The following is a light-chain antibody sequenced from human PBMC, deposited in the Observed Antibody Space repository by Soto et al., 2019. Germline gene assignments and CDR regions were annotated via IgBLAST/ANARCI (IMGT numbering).Light chain of an antibody. CDR3: QQYGTSPLT. CDR2: GGS. J-gene: IGKJ4*01. Sequence: EIVLTQSPGTLSLSPGERATLSCGASQSVSSSYLAWYQQKTGQAPRLLICGGSSRATGIPDRFSGSGYGTDFTLTISRLEPEDFAVYYCQQYGTSPLTFGGGTKVDIK. V-gene: IGKV3-20*01. CDR1: QSVSSSY.